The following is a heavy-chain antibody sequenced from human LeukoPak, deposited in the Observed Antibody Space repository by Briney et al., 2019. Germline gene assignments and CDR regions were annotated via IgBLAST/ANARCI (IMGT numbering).Heavy chain of an antibody. Sequence: ASVKVSCKASGGTFSSYAISWVRQAPGQGLEWMGGIIPIFGTANYAQKFQGRVTTTADESTSTAYMELSSLRSEDTAVYYCALEELRGAFDIWGQGTMVTVSS. CDR2: IIPIFGTA. CDR1: GGTFSSYA. J-gene: IGHJ3*02. V-gene: IGHV1-69*13. CDR3: ALEELRGAFDI. D-gene: IGHD1-7*01.